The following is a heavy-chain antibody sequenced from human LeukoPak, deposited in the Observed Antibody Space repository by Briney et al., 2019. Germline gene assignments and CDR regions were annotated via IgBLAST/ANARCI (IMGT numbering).Heavy chain of an antibody. CDR1: GGSISSGSYY. CDR3: ARAGAAAGPYNFDY. D-gene: IGHD6-13*01. V-gene: IGHV4-61*02. Sequence: PSQTLSLTCTVSGGSISSGSYYWSWIRQPAGKGLEWIGRIYTSGSTNYNPSLKSRVTISVDTSKNQFSLKLSSVTAADTAVYYCARAGAAAGPYNFDYWGQGTLVTVSS. CDR2: IYTSGST. J-gene: IGHJ4*02.